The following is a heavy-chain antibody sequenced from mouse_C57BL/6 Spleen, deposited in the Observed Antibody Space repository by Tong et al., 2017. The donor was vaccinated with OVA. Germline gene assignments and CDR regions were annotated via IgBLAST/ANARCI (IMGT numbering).Heavy chain of an antibody. Sequence: VQLQESGPGLVAPSQSLSITCTVSGFSLTSYGVHWVRQPPGKGLEWLGVIWAGGSTNYNSALMSRLSISKDNSKSQVFLKMNSLQTDDTAMYYCARGGGYGNYCDYWGQGTTLTVSS. CDR2: IWAGGST. CDR3: ARGGGYGNYCDY. D-gene: IGHD2-1*01. V-gene: IGHV2-9*02. J-gene: IGHJ2*01. CDR1: GFSLTSYG.